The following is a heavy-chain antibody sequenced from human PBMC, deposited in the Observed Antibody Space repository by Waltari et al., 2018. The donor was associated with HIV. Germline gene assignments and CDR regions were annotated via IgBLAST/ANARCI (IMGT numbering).Heavy chain of an antibody. D-gene: IGHD2-2*01. J-gene: IGHJ5*02. V-gene: IGHV4-39*07. CDR1: GGSISSSSYY. CDR3: ARVGYCSSTSCYGWFDP. CDR2: IYYSGST. Sequence: QLQLQESGPGLVKPSETLSLTCTVSGGSISSSSYYWGWIRQPPGKGLEWIGSIYYSGSTYYNPSLKSRVTISVDTSKNQFSLKLSSVTAADTAVYYCARVGYCSSTSCYGWFDPWGQGTLVTVSS.